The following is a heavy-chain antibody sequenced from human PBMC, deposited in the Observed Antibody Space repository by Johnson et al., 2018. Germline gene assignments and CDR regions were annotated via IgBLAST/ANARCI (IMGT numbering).Heavy chain of an antibody. Sequence: QLVPSGGGVVQPXRSLRLSCAASGFTFSSYAMSWVRQAPGKGLEWVSAISGSGGSTYYADSVKGRFTISRDNSKNTLYLQMNSLRAEDTAVYYCAKVLLWSVQYFQHWGQGTLVTVSS. CDR1: GFTFSSYA. CDR3: AKVLLWSVQYFQH. CDR2: ISGSGGST. V-gene: IGHV3-23*04. J-gene: IGHJ1*01. D-gene: IGHD3-10*01.